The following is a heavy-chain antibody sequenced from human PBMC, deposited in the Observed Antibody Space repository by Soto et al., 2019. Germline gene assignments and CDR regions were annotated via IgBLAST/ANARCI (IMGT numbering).Heavy chain of an antibody. CDR1: GGSLRINNYY. Sequence: QVQLQESGPGLVKPSETLSLTCSVSGGSLRINNYYWSWIRQPPGKGLEWIGYIHYGGSTKYNPSLESRVTISIDTSKSQFSLTLSSVTPADTAVYYCARQGDGDYTHWGQGTLVAVSS. CDR2: IHYGGST. CDR3: ARQGDGDYTH. J-gene: IGHJ4*02. V-gene: IGHV4-61*01. D-gene: IGHD4-17*01.